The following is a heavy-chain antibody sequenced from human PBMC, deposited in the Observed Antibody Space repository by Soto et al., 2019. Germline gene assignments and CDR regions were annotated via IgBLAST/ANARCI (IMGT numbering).Heavy chain of an antibody. D-gene: IGHD6-6*01. V-gene: IGHV3-30*18. Sequence: QVQLVESGGGVVQPGTSLRLSCPASGFSFRTFGMHWVRQAPGKGLEWVAVIAYDGTKKYYGDSVKGRFTISRDNSENTLYLQMNSLRVEDTAVYYCAKDWRYSSSPYYYYGMDVWGQGTTVTVSS. CDR3: AKDWRYSSSPYYYYGMDV. CDR2: IAYDGTKK. CDR1: GFSFRTFG. J-gene: IGHJ6*02.